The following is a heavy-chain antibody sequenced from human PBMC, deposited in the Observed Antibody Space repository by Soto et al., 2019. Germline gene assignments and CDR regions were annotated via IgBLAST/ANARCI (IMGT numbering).Heavy chain of an antibody. CDR1: GFPFSTYA. CDR2: IYSGGST. CDR3: ARDLGYYDSSGFDY. Sequence: PGGSLRLSCAASGFPFSTYAMNWVRRAPGKGLEWVSVIYSGGSTYYADSVKGRFTISRDNSKNTLYLQMNSLRAEDTAVYYCARDLGYYDSSGFDYWGQGTLVTVSS. V-gene: IGHV3-66*01. D-gene: IGHD3-22*01. J-gene: IGHJ4*02.